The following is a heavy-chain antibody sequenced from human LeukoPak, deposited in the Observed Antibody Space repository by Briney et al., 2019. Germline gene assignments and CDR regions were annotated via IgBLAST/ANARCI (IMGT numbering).Heavy chain of an antibody. Sequence: GRSLRLSCAASGLTFDDYGMHWVRQAPGKSLEWVSGISWNRGSIGYADSVKGRFTISGDTAKNSLYLQMNSLRPEDTALYYCAKGGAAADNYWYFDLWGRGTLVTVSS. V-gene: IGHV3-9*01. CDR1: GLTFDDYG. CDR3: AKGGAAADNYWYFDL. J-gene: IGHJ2*01. CDR2: ISWNRGSI. D-gene: IGHD6-13*01.